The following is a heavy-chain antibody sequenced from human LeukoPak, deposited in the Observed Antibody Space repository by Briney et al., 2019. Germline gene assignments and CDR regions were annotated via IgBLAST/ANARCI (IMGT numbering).Heavy chain of an antibody. V-gene: IGHV5-51*01. CDR2: IYPADSDI. Sequence: GESLKTSCKGSGYSINNYWIGWVRQMPGKGLEWMGIIYPADSDIRYSPSFQGQVTISADKSISTAYLQWSSLKASDTAMYYCARQEYCSGGSCYTWFDPWGQGTLVIVS. J-gene: IGHJ5*02. CDR3: ARQEYCSGGSCYTWFDP. D-gene: IGHD2-15*01. CDR1: GYSINNYW.